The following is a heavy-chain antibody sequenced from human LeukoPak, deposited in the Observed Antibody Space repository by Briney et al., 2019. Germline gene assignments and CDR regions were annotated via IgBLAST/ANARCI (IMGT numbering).Heavy chain of an antibody. D-gene: IGHD6-13*01. J-gene: IGHJ4*02. CDR1: GGSFSGYY. Sequence: PSETLSLTCAVYGGSFSGYYWSWIRQPPGKGLEWIGSIYYSGSTYYNPSLKSRVTISVDTSKNQFSLKLSSVTTADTAVYYCARDYGYSSSWTRIFDYWGQGTLVTVSS. V-gene: IGHV4-34*01. CDR3: ARDYGYSSSWTRIFDY. CDR2: IYYSGST.